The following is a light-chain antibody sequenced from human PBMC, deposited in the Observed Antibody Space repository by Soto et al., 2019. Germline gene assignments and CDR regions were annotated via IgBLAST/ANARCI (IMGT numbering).Light chain of an antibody. CDR1: SSDVGGYNY. V-gene: IGLV2-11*01. J-gene: IGLJ1*01. CDR3: CSHAGSYTYV. CDR2: DVT. Sequence: QSVLTQPRSVSGSPGQSLTISCTGTSSDVGGYNYVSWYQQYPGKVPKLMIYDVTKRPSGVPDRFPGSKSGNTASLTISGLQAEDEADYYCCSHAGSYTYVFGTGTKVTVL.